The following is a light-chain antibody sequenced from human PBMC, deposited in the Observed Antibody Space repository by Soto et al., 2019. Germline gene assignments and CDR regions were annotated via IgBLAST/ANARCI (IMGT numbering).Light chain of an antibody. V-gene: IGKV3-15*01. Sequence: EMVMTQSPATLSVSPGERATLSCMASQSVSSKFAWYQQKPGQAPRRLIFDTSTRATGIPARFSGSGSGTEFTLTISSLQAKDFAVYYCQQYSSWPPITFGQGTRLEIK. J-gene: IGKJ5*01. CDR2: DTS. CDR3: QQYSSWPPIT. CDR1: QSVSSK.